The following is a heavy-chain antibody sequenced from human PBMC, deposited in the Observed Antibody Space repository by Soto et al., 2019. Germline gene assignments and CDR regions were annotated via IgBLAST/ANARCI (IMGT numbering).Heavy chain of an antibody. D-gene: IGHD2-2*01. CDR1: GGTFSSYA. V-gene: IGHV1-69*01. J-gene: IGHJ6*02. Sequence: QVQLVQSGAEVKKPGSSVKVSCKASGGTFSSYAISWVRQAPGQGLEWMGGIIPISGKANYAQKFQGRVTITEDESTSTAYLELSSLRSEDTAVYYCARSQGSSTSLEIYYYYSYGMDVWGQGTKVTVSS. CDR2: IIPISGKA. CDR3: ARSQGSSTSLEIYYYYSYGMDV.